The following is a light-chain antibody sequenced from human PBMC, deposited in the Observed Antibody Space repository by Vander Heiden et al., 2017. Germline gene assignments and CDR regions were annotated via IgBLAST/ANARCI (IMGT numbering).Light chain of an antibody. V-gene: IGKV1D-16*01. CDR1: QGISGW. Sequence: DLQMTPAPSSLSASVGDSVTITCRASQGISGWLAWYQQKPGKAPKPLIYAASSLEDGVPSRFSGSGSGTDFTLTISSLQPEDFVTYYCQQYDAYLITFGQGTSLEIK. CDR2: AAS. CDR3: QQYDAYLIT. J-gene: IGKJ5*01.